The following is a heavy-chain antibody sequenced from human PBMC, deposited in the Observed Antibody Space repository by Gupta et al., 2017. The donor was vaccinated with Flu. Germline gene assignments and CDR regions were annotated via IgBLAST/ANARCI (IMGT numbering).Heavy chain of an antibody. CDR3: ASRLILGRGSYLLDY. Sequence: QLQLQESGPGLVKPSETLSLTCTVSGGSISSSSYYWGWIRQPPGKGLEWIGSIYYSGSTYYNPSLKSRVTISVDTSKNQFSLKLSSVTAADTAVYYCASRLILGRGSYLLDYWGQGTLVTVSS. V-gene: IGHV4-39*01. D-gene: IGHD1-26*01. J-gene: IGHJ4*02. CDR1: GGSISSSSYY. CDR2: IYYSGST.